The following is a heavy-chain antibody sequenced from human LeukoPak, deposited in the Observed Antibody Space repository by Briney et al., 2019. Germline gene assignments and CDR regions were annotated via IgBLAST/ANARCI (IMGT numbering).Heavy chain of an antibody. CDR2: IRSKANSYAT. Sequence: PGGSLRLSCAVSGFTFSRYSMNWVRQASGKGLEWVGRIRSKANSYATAYAASVKGRFTISRDDSKNTAYLQMNSLKTEDTAVYYCTRQEMNSGSYVGYWGQGTLVTVSS. V-gene: IGHV3-73*01. D-gene: IGHD1-26*01. CDR1: GFTFSRYS. J-gene: IGHJ4*02. CDR3: TRQEMNSGSYVGY.